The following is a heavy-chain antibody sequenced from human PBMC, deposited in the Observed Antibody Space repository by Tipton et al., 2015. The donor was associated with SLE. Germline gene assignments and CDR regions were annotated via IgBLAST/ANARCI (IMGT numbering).Heavy chain of an antibody. D-gene: IGHD3-22*01. CDR2: RHTSGST. Sequence: TLSLTCTVSGGSLNNYYWSWIRQPAGKGLEWIGRRHTSGSTHYNPSLKSRVTISVDTSENQFSLKLSSVTAADTAVYYCARDPYYYDSSGDWGQGTLVTVSS. CDR3: ARDPYYYDSSGD. V-gene: IGHV4-4*07. J-gene: IGHJ4*02. CDR1: GGSLNNYY.